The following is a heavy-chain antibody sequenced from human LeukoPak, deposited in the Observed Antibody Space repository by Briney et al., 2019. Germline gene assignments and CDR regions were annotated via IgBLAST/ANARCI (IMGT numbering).Heavy chain of an antibody. Sequence: GESLKISCKGSGYSFTTYWVAWVRQMPGKGLEWMGSIHPGDSNTRYTPALQGQVTMSVDESTSTAYLQWSSLKASDTAMYYCAIFDFLFGEINNWFDPWGQGTLVTVSS. J-gene: IGHJ5*02. D-gene: IGHD3-16*01. CDR1: GYSFTTYW. V-gene: IGHV5-51*01. CDR3: AIFDFLFGEINNWFDP. CDR2: IHPGDSNT.